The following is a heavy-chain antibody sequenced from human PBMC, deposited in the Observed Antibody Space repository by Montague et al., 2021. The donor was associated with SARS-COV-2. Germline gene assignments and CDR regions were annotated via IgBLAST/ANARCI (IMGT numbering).Heavy chain of an antibody. CDR1: GGSISSYC. V-gene: IGHV4-59*13. CDR3: ARDIDY. CDR2: MYYSGST. Sequence: SETLSLTCTVSGGSISSYCWSWIRQPPGKGLEWIGYMYYSGSTNYNPSLKSRVTLSVDTSKNQFSLKLSSVTAADTAVYYCARDIDYWGQGTMVTVSS. J-gene: IGHJ4*02.